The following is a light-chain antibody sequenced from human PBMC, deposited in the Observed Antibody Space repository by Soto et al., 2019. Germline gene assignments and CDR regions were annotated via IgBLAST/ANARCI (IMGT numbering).Light chain of an antibody. J-gene: IGKJ1*01. CDR3: QQYTNTNNPWM. Sequence: EIRVTQYPPTLSTSVGDRFTSTRLAVQTITTWMAWYQQKPGKAPKLLVYDASTLQSGVATRFSGSGSGTEFTLIISGLQPEDSATYYCQQYTNTNNPWMFGQGTKVDIK. V-gene: IGKV1-5*01. CDR1: QTITTW. CDR2: DAS.